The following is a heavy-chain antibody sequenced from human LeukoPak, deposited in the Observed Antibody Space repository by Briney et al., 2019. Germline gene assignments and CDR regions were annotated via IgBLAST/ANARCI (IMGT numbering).Heavy chain of an antibody. CDR2: FSGSGGST. D-gene: IGHD5-18*01. CDR3: AKDRRGYSYGFLDS. Sequence: TGGSLRLSCAASGFTFYSYAMNWVRQAPGKGLEWVSTFSGSGGSTYYADSVKGRFTISRDNSKNTLYLEMTSLRAEDTAVYFCAKDRRGYSYGFLDSWGQGTLVAVSS. J-gene: IGHJ4*02. CDR1: GFTFYSYA. V-gene: IGHV3-23*01.